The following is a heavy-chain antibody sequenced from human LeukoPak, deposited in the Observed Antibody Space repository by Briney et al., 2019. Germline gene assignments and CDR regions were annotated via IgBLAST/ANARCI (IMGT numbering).Heavy chain of an antibody. CDR3: ARKVDSSGYFS. J-gene: IGHJ4*02. CDR2: IYYSGST. D-gene: IGHD3-22*01. CDR1: GGSISSYY. Sequence: SETLSLTCTVSGGSISSYYWSWIRQPPGKGLEWIGYIYYSGSTNYNPSLKSRVTISVDTSKNQFSLKLSSVTALDTAVYYCARKVDSSGYFSWGQGILVTVSS. V-gene: IGHV4-59*12.